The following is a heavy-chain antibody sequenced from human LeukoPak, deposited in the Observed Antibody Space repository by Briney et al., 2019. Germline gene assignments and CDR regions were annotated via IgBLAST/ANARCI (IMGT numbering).Heavy chain of an antibody. J-gene: IGHJ3*02. Sequence: GGSLRLSCEASGFTFSVYSMNWVRQAPGKGLEWVSSISGTGSHIYSADSMKGRFIISRDNAKNSLYLQMNSLRAEDTAVYYCARDRRFWSGLDAFGIWGQGTMVTVSS. D-gene: IGHD3-3*01. CDR3: ARDRRFWSGLDAFGI. CDR1: GFTFSVYS. V-gene: IGHV3-21*01. CDR2: ISGTGSHI.